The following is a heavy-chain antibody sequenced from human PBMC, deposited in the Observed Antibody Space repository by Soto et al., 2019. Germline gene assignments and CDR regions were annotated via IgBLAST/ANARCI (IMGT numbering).Heavy chain of an antibody. Sequence: SETLSLTCTVSGGSISSYYWSWIRQPPGKGLEWIGYIYYSGGTNYNPSLKSRVTILVDTSKNQFSLKLSSATAADTAVYYCARGIAARPGRFDYWGQGTLVTVSS. CDR1: GGSISSYY. J-gene: IGHJ4*02. CDR2: IYYSGGT. D-gene: IGHD6-6*01. CDR3: ARGIAARPGRFDY. V-gene: IGHV4-59*01.